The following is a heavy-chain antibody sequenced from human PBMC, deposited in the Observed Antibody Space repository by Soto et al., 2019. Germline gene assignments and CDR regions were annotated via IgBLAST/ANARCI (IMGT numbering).Heavy chain of an antibody. CDR3: ASDYDFTLGY. J-gene: IGHJ4*02. Sequence: PSETLSLTCAVYGGSFSGYYWSWIRQPPGKGLEWIGEINHSGSTNYNPSLKSRVTISVDTSKNQFSLKLSSVTAADTAVYYCASDYDFTLGYWGQGTLVTVSS. V-gene: IGHV4-34*01. CDR2: INHSGST. CDR1: GGSFSGYY. D-gene: IGHD3-3*01.